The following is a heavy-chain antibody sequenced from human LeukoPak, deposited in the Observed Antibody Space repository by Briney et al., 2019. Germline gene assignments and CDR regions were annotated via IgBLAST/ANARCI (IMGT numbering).Heavy chain of an antibody. V-gene: IGHV5-51*01. CDR1: GLCFTTYW. D-gene: IGHD6-19*01. Sequence: GESLKISCKGSGLCFTTYWIGWLRQMPGKGLEWMGVIFPGDSATRYSPSFQGQVTMSADKSITTAYLQWSSLKASDTAIYHSGLLLYSSAWSYFDYSGQGTLVTVSS. J-gene: IGHJ4*02. CDR3: GLLLYSSAWSYFDY. CDR2: IFPGDSAT.